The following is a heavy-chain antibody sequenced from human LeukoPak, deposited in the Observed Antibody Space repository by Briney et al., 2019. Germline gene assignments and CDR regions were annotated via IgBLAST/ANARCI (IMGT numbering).Heavy chain of an antibody. J-gene: IGHJ4*02. D-gene: IGHD3-16*02. CDR3: ARYDYVWGSYHISY. V-gene: IGHV3-7*01. CDR2: IKQDGSEK. CDR1: VTFSNAW. Sequence: PGGSLRLSCAASVTFSNAWMNWVRQAPGKVLEWVANIKQDGSEKYYVDSVKGRFTISRDNAKKSLYLQMNSLRAEDTAVYYCARYDYVWGSYHISYWGQGTLVTVSS.